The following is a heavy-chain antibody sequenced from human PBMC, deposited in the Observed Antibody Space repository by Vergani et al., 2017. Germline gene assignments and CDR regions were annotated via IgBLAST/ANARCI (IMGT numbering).Heavy chain of an antibody. V-gene: IGHV1-69*01. CDR3: ARGPPYYVSSGYSGYFRWRWPYYFDY. J-gene: IGHJ4*02. Sequence: QVQLVQSGAEVKKPGSSVKVSCKASGGTFSSYAISWVRQAPGQGLEWMGGIIPIFVTANYAQKFQGRVTITADESTSTAYMELSSLSSEDTAVYYCARGPPYYVSSGYSGYFRWRWPYYFDYWGQGTLVTVSS. CDR2: IIPIFVTA. CDR1: GGTFSSYA. D-gene: IGHD3-22*01.